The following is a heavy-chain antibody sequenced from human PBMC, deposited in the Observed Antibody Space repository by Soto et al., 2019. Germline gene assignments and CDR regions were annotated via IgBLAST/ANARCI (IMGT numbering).Heavy chain of an antibody. J-gene: IGHJ4*02. CDR1: GFTFTRYS. V-gene: IGHV3-21*01. D-gene: IGHD3-22*01. CDR2: ISISSSSI. CDR3: ARDYYYDSTGYSPLDY. Sequence: LRLSCAASGFTFTRYSMNWVRQAPGKGLEWVSSISISSSSIYYADSVKGRFTISRENAKNSVYLQMNSLRVEDTAVYYCARDYYYDSTGYSPLDYWGQGTLVTVSS.